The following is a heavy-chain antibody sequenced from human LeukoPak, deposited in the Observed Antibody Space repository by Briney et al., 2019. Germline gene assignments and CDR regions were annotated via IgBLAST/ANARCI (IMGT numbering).Heavy chain of an antibody. CDR1: GYTFTGYY. Sequence: SVKVSCTASGYTFTGYYMHWVRQAPGQGLEWMGGIILIFGTANYAQKFQGRVTITADESTSTAYMELSSLRSEDTAVYYCASGGDYGNYWGQGTLVTVSS. D-gene: IGHD4-17*01. CDR3: ASGGDYGNY. CDR2: IILIFGTA. J-gene: IGHJ4*02. V-gene: IGHV1-69*13.